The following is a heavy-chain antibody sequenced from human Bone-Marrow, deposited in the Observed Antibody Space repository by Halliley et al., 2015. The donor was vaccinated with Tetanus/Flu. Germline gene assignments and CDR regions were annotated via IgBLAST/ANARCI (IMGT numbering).Heavy chain of an antibody. Sequence: TASGFSFNNYDIHWVRQAPGKGLEWVSSISSSGSYIYYADSVKGRFTISRDNAKISLYLQMNSLRAEDTALYYCARYYSGFDYWGQGTLVTVSS. CDR2: ISSSGSYI. J-gene: IGHJ4*02. V-gene: IGHV3-21*01. D-gene: IGHD2-15*01. CDR1: GFSFNNYD. CDR3: ARYYSGFDY.